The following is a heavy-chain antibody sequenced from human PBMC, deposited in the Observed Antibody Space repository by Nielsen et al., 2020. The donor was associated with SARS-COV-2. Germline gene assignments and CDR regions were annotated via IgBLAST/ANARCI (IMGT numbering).Heavy chain of an antibody. D-gene: IGHD2-2*01. CDR2: IYYSGST. J-gene: IGHJ4*02. Sequence: SETLSLTCTVSGGSISSSSYYWGWIRQPPGKRLEWIGSIYYSGSTYYNPSLKSRVTISVDTSKNQFSLKLRSVTAADTAVYYCAREPRIVVVSAAASRWGQGTLVTVSS. CDR3: AREPRIVVVSAAASR. CDR1: GGSISSSSYY. V-gene: IGHV4-39*07.